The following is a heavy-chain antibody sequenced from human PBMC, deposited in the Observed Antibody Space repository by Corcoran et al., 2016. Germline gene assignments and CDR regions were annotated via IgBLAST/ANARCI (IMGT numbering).Heavy chain of an antibody. V-gene: IGHV3-7*03. D-gene: IGHD3-22*01. CDR2: IKQDGSEK. J-gene: IGHJ4*02. CDR1: GFTFSSYW. Sequence: EVQLVESGGDLVQPGGSLRLSCAASGFTFSSYWMSWVRQAPGKGLEWVANIKQDGSEKYYVDSVKGRFTISRDNAKNSLYLQMNSLRAEYTAVYYCAREWSGYYDSVWPFDSCGQGTLVTVSS. CDR3: AREWSGYYDSVWPFDS.